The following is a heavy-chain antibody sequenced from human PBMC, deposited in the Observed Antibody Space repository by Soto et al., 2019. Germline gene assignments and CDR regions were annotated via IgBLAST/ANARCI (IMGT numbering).Heavy chain of an antibody. V-gene: IGHV3-23*01. D-gene: IGHD5-18*01. CDR2: ISGSDGST. CDR3: AKVRGDTTMALYDY. CDR1: GFTFSSYA. Sequence: GSLRLSCAASGFTFSSYAMSWVRQAPGKGLEWVSAISGSDGSTYYADSVKGWLTISRYNSKNTLYLEMNSLRGEDTAVYYCAKVRGDTTMALYDYWGQGTLVTVSS. J-gene: IGHJ4*02.